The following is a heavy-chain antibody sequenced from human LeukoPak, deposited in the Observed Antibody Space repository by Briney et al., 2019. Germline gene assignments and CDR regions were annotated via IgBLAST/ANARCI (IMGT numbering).Heavy chain of an antibody. V-gene: IGHV1-69*13. Sequence: GASVKVSCKASGGTFSSYAISWVRQAPGQGLEWMGGIIPIFGTANYAQKFQGRVTITADESTSTAYMELSSLRSEDTAVYYCARVLGYSYGHYYSDYWGQGTLVTVSS. CDR2: IIPIFGTA. J-gene: IGHJ4*02. CDR3: ARVLGYSYGHYYSDY. CDR1: GGTFSSYA. D-gene: IGHD5-18*01.